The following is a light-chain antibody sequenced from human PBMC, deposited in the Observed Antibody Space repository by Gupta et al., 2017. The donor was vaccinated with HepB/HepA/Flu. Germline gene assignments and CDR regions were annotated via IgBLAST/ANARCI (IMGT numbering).Light chain of an antibody. CDR3: QQTYSTLWT. CDR2: AAS. J-gene: IGKJ1*01. V-gene: IGKV1-39*01. CDR1: QSISTS. Sequence: DIQMTQSPPSLSPSVGDRVTITCRASQSISTSLNWYQQKPGKPPRLLIYAASDLQGGVPSRFSGSGSGTDFALTISSLQPEDFATYFCQQTYSTLWTFGQGTKVEIK.